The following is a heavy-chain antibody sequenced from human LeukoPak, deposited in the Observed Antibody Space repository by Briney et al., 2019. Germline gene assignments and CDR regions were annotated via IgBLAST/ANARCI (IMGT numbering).Heavy chain of an antibody. CDR2: IYYSGTT. Sequence: SETLSLTCTVSGGSITSYYWSWIRRPPGKGLEWIGYIYYSGTTNYNPSLKSRVTISVDTSKNQFSLKLSSVTAADTAAYYCARGRGSGSYYKRYYYYGMDVWGQGTTVTVSS. J-gene: IGHJ6*02. V-gene: IGHV4-59*12. CDR1: GGSITSYY. CDR3: ARGRGSGSYYKRYYYYGMDV. D-gene: IGHD3-10*01.